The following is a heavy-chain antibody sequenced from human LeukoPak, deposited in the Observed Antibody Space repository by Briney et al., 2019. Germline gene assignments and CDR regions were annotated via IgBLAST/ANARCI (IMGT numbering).Heavy chain of an antibody. CDR2: ISGSGGST. CDR3: AKARIEYSSSSHAFDI. CDR1: GFTFSSYA. V-gene: IGHV3-23*01. J-gene: IGHJ3*02. Sequence: PGGSLRLSCAASGFTFSSYAMSWVRQAPGKGLEWVSAISGSGGSTYCADSVKGRFTISRDNSKNTLYLQMNSLRAEDTAVYYCAKARIEYSSSSHAFDIWGQGTMVTVSS. D-gene: IGHD6-6*01.